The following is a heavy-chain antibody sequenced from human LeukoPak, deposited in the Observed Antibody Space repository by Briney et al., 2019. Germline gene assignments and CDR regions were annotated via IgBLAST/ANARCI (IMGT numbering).Heavy chain of an antibody. CDR2: ISGSGTI. J-gene: IGHJ5*02. CDR3: ARGGYYGSGSYWLGKFDP. CDR1: GGSIHSY. D-gene: IGHD3-10*01. Sequence: SETLSLTCTVSGGSIHSYWSWIRQPAGKGSEWIGRISGSGTITYNPALQSRLTISIDTSKNQFSLKLSSVTAADTAVYYCARGGYYGSGSYWLGKFDPWGQGTLVTVSS. V-gene: IGHV4-4*07.